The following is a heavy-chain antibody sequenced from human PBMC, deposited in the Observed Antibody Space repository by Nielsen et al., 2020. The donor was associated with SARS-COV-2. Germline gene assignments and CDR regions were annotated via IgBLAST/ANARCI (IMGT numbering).Heavy chain of an antibody. Sequence: GESLKLSCAASGFIFSNYRMHWVRQAPGQGMVWLSHINPDESKTTYADSVKGRFTISRDNAKNTLYLQMNSLRAEDTAVYYCARLWDDGYYFDTGPYDYWGQGTLVTVSS. V-gene: IGHV3-74*03. J-gene: IGHJ4*02. CDR3: ARLWDDGYYFDTGPYDY. CDR2: INPDESKT. D-gene: IGHD3-22*01. CDR1: GFIFSNYR.